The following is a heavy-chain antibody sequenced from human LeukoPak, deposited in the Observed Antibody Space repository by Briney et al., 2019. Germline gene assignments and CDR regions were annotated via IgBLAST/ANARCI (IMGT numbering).Heavy chain of an antibody. V-gene: IGHV3-33*01. Sequence: GGSLRLSCAASGFTFSSYGMHWVRQAPGKGLEWVAVIWYDGSNKYYADSVKGRFTSSRDNSKNTLYLQMNSLRAEDTAVYYCATAYCGGDCYSNDYWGQGTLVTVSS. CDR2: IWYDGSNK. J-gene: IGHJ4*02. CDR3: ATAYCGGDCYSNDY. D-gene: IGHD2-21*02. CDR1: GFTFSSYG.